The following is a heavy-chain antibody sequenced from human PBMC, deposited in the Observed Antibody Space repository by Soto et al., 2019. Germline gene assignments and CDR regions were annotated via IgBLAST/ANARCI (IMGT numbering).Heavy chain of an antibody. J-gene: IGHJ5*02. CDR1: GYTFTSYY. CDR3: ARDKYSSSSQLPNWFDP. CDR2: INPSGGST. D-gene: IGHD6-13*01. Sequence: QVQLVQSGAEVKKPGASVKVSCKASGYTFTSYYMHWVRQAPGQGLEWMGIINPSGGSTSYAQKFQGRVTMTRDTSTSTVYMELSRLRSEDTAVYYCARDKYSSSSQLPNWFDPWGQGTLVTVSS. V-gene: IGHV1-46*01.